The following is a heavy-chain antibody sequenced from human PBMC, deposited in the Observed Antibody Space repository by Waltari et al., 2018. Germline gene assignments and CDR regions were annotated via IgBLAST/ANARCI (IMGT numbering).Heavy chain of an antibody. V-gene: IGHV3-9*01. Sequence: EVQLVESGGGLVQPGRSLRLSCAASGFTFDDYAMHWVRQAPGKGLEWVSGISWNSGSIGYADSVKGRFTISRDNAKNSLYLQMNSLRAEDTALYYCAKDSSLYSSSSVRCGQGTLVTVSS. CDR3: AKDSSLYSSSSVR. D-gene: IGHD6-6*01. J-gene: IGHJ4*02. CDR2: ISWNSGSI. CDR1: GFTFDDYA.